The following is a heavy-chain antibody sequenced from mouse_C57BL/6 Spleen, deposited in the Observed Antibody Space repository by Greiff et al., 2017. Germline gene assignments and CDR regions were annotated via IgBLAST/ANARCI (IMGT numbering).Heavy chain of an antibody. Sequence: EVQVVESGGGLVKPGGSLKLSCAASGFTFSDYGMHWVRQAPEKGLEWVAYISSGSSTIYYADTVKGRLTISRDNAKNTLFLHMTSLRSEDTAMYDCTRKHYYGSVDYWGQGTTLTVSS. D-gene: IGHD1-1*01. CDR1: GFTFSDYG. CDR2: ISSGSSTI. V-gene: IGHV5-17*01. CDR3: TRKHYYGSVDY. J-gene: IGHJ2*01.